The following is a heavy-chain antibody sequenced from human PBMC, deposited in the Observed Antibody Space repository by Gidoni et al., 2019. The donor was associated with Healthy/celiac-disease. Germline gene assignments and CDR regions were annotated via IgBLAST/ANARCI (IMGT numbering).Heavy chain of an antibody. V-gene: IGHV3-33*01. CDR2: IWYDGSNK. D-gene: IGHD3-10*01. CDR1: GFTFSSYG. CDR3: ATMVRGVMRDDYYGMDV. J-gene: IGHJ6*02. Sequence: QVQLVESGGGVVQPGRSLRLSCAASGFTFSSYGMHWVRQAPGKGLEWVEVIWYDGSNKYYADSVKGRFTISRDNSKNTLYLQMNSLRAEDTAVYYCATMVRGVMRDDYYGMDVWGQGTTVTVSS.